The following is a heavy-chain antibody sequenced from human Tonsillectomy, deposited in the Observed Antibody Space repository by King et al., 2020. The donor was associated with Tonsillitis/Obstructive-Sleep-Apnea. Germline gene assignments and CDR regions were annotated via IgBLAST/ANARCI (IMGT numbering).Heavy chain of an antibody. J-gene: IGHJ1*01. V-gene: IGHV1-18*01. CDR3: ARYYYDSSGYYHGYFQH. CDR2: SRPNNGDT. CDR1: GYTFTSYD. D-gene: IGHD3-22*01. Sequence: QLVQSGAEVKKPGASVKVSCKASGYTFTSYDITWVRQAPGQGLEWMGWSRPNNGDTNYAQKLQGRVTMTSDTSTSTAYMELRSLRSDDTAVYYCARYYYDSSGYYHGYFQHWGQGTLVTVSS.